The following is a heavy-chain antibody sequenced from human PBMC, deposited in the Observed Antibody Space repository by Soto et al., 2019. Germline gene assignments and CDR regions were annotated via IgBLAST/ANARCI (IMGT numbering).Heavy chain of an antibody. J-gene: IGHJ4*02. CDR3: ARDLIKRGIQLWFDTPFDY. V-gene: IGHV1-18*04. D-gene: IGHD5-18*01. CDR2: ISAYNGNT. CDR1: GYTFTSYG. Sequence: GASVKVSCKXSGYTFTSYGISWVRQAPGQGLEWMGWISAYNGNTNYAQKLQGRVTMTTDTSTSTAYMELRSLRSDDTAVYYCARDLIKRGIQLWFDTPFDYWGQGTLVTVSS.